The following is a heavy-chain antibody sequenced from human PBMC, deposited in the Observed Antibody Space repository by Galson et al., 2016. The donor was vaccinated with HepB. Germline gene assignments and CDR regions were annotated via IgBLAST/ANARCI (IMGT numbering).Heavy chain of an antibody. CDR2: ISGSSEAI. D-gene: IGHD1-26*01. CDR1: GFTFSTYA. V-gene: IGHV3-23*01. Sequence: SLRLSCAASGFTFSTYAMSWVRQAPGKGLEWVSGISGSSEAIYYADSVESRFTISRDNSKNALYLQMNSLRADDTAVYYCATRLRAPAYWGQGPQVTVSS. J-gene: IGHJ4*02. CDR3: ATRLRAPAY.